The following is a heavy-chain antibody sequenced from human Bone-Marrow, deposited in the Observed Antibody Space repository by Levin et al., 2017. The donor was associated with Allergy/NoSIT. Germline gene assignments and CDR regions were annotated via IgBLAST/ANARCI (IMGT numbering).Heavy chain of an antibody. V-gene: IGHV3-23*01. D-gene: IGHD5-18*01. CDR2: IGNRGGNT. Sequence: GGSLRLSCGASGFTFSNYAMNWVRQAPGKGLEWVSSIGNRGGNTYYADSVKGRFTISRDNSKDTLYLQMNSLRVEDTAVYYCAKDNDNYGWDFNYWGRGCLVTVSS. CDR1: GFTFSNYA. J-gene: IGHJ4*02. CDR3: AKDNDNYGWDFNY.